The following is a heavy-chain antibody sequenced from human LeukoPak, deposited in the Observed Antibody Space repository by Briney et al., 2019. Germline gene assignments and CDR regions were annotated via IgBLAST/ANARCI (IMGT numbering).Heavy chain of an antibody. Sequence: SETLSLTCAVYGGSFSGYYWSWIRQPAGKGLEWIGRIYTSGSTNYNPSLKSRVTISVDTFKNQFSLKLSSVTAADTAVYYCARSGRITMIFDYWGQGTLVTVSS. V-gene: IGHV4-59*10. CDR3: ARSGRITMIFDY. J-gene: IGHJ4*02. CDR1: GGSFSGYY. CDR2: IYTSGST. D-gene: IGHD3-22*01.